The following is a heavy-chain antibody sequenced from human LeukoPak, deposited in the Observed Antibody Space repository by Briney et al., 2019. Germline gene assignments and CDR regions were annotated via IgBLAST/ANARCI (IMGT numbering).Heavy chain of an antibody. CDR2: INAGNGNT. J-gene: IGHJ3*02. Sequence: ASVKVSCKASGYTFTSYAMHWVRQAPGQRLEWMGWINAGNGNTKYSQKFQGRVTITRDTSASTAYMELSSLRSEDTAVYYCAGGHYDFWSGYTSDAFDIWGQGTMVTVSS. CDR1: GYTFTSYA. CDR3: AGGHYDFWSGYTSDAFDI. V-gene: IGHV1-3*01. D-gene: IGHD3-3*01.